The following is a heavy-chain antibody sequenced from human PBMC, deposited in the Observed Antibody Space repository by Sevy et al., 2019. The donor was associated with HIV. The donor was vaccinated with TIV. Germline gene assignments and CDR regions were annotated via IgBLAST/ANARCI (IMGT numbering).Heavy chain of an antibody. J-gene: IGHJ4*02. D-gene: IGHD2-8*01. Sequence: GGSLRLSCVASGFTFPIYSVLWVRQAPGKGLEWLTLISYDGNYKYYADSVKGRFTISRDNSNNFWYLQMSSLRVEDTALYFCARVAVEYCTNDCYHRFDHWGLGTLVTVSS. CDR1: GFTFPIYS. CDR2: ISYDGNYK. V-gene: IGHV3-30*04. CDR3: ARVAVEYCTNDCYHRFDH.